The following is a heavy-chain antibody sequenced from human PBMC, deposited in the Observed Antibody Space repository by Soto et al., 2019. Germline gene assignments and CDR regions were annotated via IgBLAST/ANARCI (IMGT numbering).Heavy chain of an antibody. V-gene: IGHV3-33*01. D-gene: IGHD6-13*01. J-gene: IGHJ5*02. CDR2: IWYDGSNK. CDR3: SIDSTLSAAAGMFDP. CDR1: GFTFSSYG. Sequence: PGGSLRLSCAASGFTFSSYGMHWVRQAPGKGLEWVAVIWYDGSNKYYADSVKGRFTISRDNSKNTLYLQMNSLRAEDTAVYYCSIDSTLSAAAGMFDPWGQATLVTVSS.